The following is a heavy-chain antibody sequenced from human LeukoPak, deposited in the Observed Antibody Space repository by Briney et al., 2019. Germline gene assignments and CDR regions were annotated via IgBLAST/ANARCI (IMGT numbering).Heavy chain of an antibody. CDR3: ARVGINYYDSSGYYIYFDY. V-gene: IGHV1-69*13. CDR2: IIPIFGTA. Sequence: SVKVSCKASGGTFSSYAISWVRQARGQGLEWMGGIIPIFGTANYAQKFQGRVTITADESTSTAYMELSSLRSEDTAVYYCARVGINYYDSSGYYIYFDYWGQGTLVTVSS. J-gene: IGHJ4*02. D-gene: IGHD3-22*01. CDR1: GGTFSSYA.